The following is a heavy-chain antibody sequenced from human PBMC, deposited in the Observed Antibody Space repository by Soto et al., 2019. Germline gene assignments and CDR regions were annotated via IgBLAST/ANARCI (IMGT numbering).Heavy chain of an antibody. CDR3: ARRLPGTYGPFDL. V-gene: IGHV3-74*01. J-gene: IGHJ3*01. Sequence: PGGSLRLSCAASEFTFRRYWMHWVRQSPGKGLVWVSRISGDGSSTNYADSVKGRFTISRDNAKNTVYLQIDSLRAEDTAVYYCARRLPGTYGPFDLWGQGTVVTVSS. CDR1: EFTFRRYW. D-gene: IGHD1-7*01. CDR2: ISGDGSST.